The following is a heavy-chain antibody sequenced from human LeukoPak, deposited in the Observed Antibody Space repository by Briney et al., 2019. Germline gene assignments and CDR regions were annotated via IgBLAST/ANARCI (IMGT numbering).Heavy chain of an antibody. D-gene: IGHD3-22*01. CDR3: GRMRGGDPQYYYDSSGYGP. CDR2: INPNSGGT. Sequence: ASVKVSCKASGYTFTGYYMHWVRQAPGQGLEWMGRINPNSGGTNYAQKFQGRVTMTRDTSISTAYMELSRLRSDDTAVYYCGRMRGGDPQYYYDSSGYGPWGQGTLVTVSS. J-gene: IGHJ5*02. V-gene: IGHV1-2*06. CDR1: GYTFTGYY.